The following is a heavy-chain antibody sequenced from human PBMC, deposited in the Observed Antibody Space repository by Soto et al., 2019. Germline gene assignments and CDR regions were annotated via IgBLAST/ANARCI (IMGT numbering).Heavy chain of an antibody. CDR1: GGTFSSYA. CDR2: IIPIFGTA. J-gene: IGHJ4*02. Sequence: QVQLVQSGAEVKKPGSSVKVSCKASGGTFSSYAISWVRQAPGQGLEWMGGIIPIFGTANYAQKFQGRVTITADESTGTGDMELSSLTSEDTAVYYCARGVVRGSIDYWGQGTLVTVSS. D-gene: IGHD2-15*01. V-gene: IGHV1-69*01. CDR3: ARGVVRGSIDY.